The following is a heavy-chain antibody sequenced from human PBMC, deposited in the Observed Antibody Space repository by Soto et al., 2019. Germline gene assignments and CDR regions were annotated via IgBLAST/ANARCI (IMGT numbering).Heavy chain of an antibody. D-gene: IGHD6-19*01. CDR1: GYIFSGNY. CDR2: INAKNGAT. V-gene: IGHV1-2*02. Sequence: QVQLVQSGAEVRKPGASVKVSCKASGYIFSGNYLHWVRRAPGQGLEWMAWINAKNGATNYAQKFRGRATVTRDKSISTTYLELSGLTSDDTAVYYCASARYDSSGWFDHWGQGTQVTVSP. CDR3: ASARYDSSGWFDH. J-gene: IGHJ5*02.